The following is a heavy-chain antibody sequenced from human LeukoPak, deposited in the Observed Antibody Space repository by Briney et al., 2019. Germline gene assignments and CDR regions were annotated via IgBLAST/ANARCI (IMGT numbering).Heavy chain of an antibody. J-gene: IGHJ4*02. Sequence: ASVKVSCKASGYTFTGYYMHWVRQAPGQGLEWMGRINPNSGGTNYAQKFQGRVTMTRDTSISTAYMELSRLRSDDTAVYYCARDGIAAAVTYYFDYWGQGTLVTVSS. CDR1: GYTFTGYY. CDR2: INPNSGGT. D-gene: IGHD6-13*01. V-gene: IGHV1-2*06. CDR3: ARDGIAAAVTYYFDY.